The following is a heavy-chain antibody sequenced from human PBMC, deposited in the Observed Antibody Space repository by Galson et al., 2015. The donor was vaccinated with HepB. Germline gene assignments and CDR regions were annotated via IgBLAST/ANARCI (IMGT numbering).Heavy chain of an antibody. CDR1: GITPYNYA. D-gene: IGHD6-25*01. CDR2: IFWDGGGT. Sequence: SLRLSCAVSGITPYNYAMHWVRQAPGKGLEWVSGIFWDGGGTGYADSVKGRFTISRDKAQKSLYLQMNGLRVEDTALYYCIRDMLPGGADVWGQGTTVTVPS. J-gene: IGHJ6*02. V-gene: IGHV3-9*02. CDR3: IRDMLPGGADV.